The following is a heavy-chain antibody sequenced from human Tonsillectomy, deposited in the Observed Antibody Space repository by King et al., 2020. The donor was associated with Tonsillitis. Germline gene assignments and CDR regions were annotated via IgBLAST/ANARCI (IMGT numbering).Heavy chain of an antibody. Sequence: QLVQSGAEVKKPGSSVNVSCKASGGTFSNYAISWVRQAPGQGLEWMGGIIPIFRLTNYAQKFQGRLTITADESTSTAYMALSSLRSEDTAVYFCARDRRDCTNGVGPYAYYYFMDV. J-gene: IGHJ6*03. CDR1: GGTFSNYA. CDR2: IIPIFRLT. CDR3: ARDRRDCTNGVGPYAYYYFMDV. D-gene: IGHD2-8*01. V-gene: IGHV1-69*01.